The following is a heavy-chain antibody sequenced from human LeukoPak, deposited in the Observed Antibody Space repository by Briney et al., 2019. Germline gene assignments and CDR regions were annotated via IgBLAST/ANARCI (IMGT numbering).Heavy chain of an antibody. CDR2: ISGSGESP. D-gene: IGHD6-19*01. V-gene: IGHV3-23*01. CDR3: AKDVARAVAGGFDY. J-gene: IGHJ4*02. CDR1: GFTFSSYA. Sequence: GGSLRLSCAASGFTFSSYAMSWVRQAPGKGLQWVSAISGSGESPYYAPFVKGRFTISRDNSKNTLFLQMSCLRVEDTAVYYCAKDVARAVAGGFDYWGQGTLLTVSS.